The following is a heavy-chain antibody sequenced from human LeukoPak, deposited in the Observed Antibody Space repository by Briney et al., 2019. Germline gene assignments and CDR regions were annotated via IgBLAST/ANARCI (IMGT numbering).Heavy chain of an antibody. Sequence: QPGGSLRLSCAASGFTFSSYAMSWVRQAPGKGLEWGSAISGSGGSTYYPDSVKGRFTISRDNSKNQLYLQMNRVRAGDTAVYYCAKGTTYYYDSSGYYLSAFDIWGQGTMVTVSS. V-gene: IGHV3-23*01. CDR3: AKGTTYYYDSSGYYLSAFDI. J-gene: IGHJ3*02. CDR2: ISGSGGST. D-gene: IGHD3-22*01. CDR1: GFTFSSYA.